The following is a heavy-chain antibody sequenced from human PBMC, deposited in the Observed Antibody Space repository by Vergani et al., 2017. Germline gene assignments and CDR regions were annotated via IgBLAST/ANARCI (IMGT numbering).Heavy chain of an antibody. CDR1: GFSISSHA. V-gene: IGHV3-30*18. CDR3: AKAGSVTSGSLQYNFYMDV. CDR2: ISNDGSKK. D-gene: IGHD3-10*01. Sequence: QVQLAESGGGRVQPGRSLRLSCAASGFSISSHAIHWVRQAPGKGLEWVAVISNDGSKKYYADSVKGRFTISRDNSKNTLDLQMNSLRTQDTAVYYCAKAGSVTSGSLQYNFYMDVWGKGTTVTVS. J-gene: IGHJ6*03.